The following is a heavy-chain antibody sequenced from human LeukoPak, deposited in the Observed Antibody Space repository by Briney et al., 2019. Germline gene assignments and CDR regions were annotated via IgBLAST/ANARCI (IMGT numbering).Heavy chain of an antibody. Sequence: GASVKVSCKASGDTFSSYYMHWVRQAPGQGLEWMGIINPSGGSTSYAQKFQGRVTMTRDMSTSTVYMELSSLRSEDTAVYYCARLTFGGVIVVDYWGQGTLVTVSS. CDR3: ARLTFGGVIVVDY. CDR2: INPSGGST. D-gene: IGHD3-16*02. CDR1: GDTFSSYY. J-gene: IGHJ4*02. V-gene: IGHV1-46*01.